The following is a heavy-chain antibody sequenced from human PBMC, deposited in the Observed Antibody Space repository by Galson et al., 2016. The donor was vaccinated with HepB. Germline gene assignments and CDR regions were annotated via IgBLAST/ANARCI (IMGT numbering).Heavy chain of an antibody. V-gene: IGHV1-3*01. CDR1: GYTFTSYA. CDR3: ARDGGYCSSTSCYNDAFDI. Sequence: ASGYTFTSYAMHWVRQAPGQRLEWMGWINAGNGNTKYSQKFQGRVTITRDTSASTAYMELSSLRSEDTAVYYCARDGGYCSSTSCYNDAFDIWGQGTMVTVSS. D-gene: IGHD2-2*02. J-gene: IGHJ3*02. CDR2: INAGNGNT.